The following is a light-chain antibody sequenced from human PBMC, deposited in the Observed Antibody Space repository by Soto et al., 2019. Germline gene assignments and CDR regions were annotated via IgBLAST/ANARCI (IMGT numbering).Light chain of an antibody. Sequence: QSALTQPASVSGSPGLSITISCTGTSNDVGGYDYVSWYRQHPDRAPRLLIYEVTNRPSGISDRFSGSRSGNTASLTISGLQADDEADYYCASYTVSGTLIFGEGTKVTVL. CDR3: ASYTVSGTLI. CDR1: SNDVGGYDY. CDR2: EVT. J-gene: IGLJ2*01. V-gene: IGLV2-14*01.